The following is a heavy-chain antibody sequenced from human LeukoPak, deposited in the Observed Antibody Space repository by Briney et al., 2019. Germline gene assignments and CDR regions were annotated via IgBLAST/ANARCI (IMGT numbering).Heavy chain of an antibody. D-gene: IGHD2-2*01. Sequence: QSGGSLRLSCTGCGFTFCDYAMSWVREARGEGGEGGGFIRSKTYGGTTEYPASVEGRFTISRDDSKSIAYLQMSSLKTDDTAVYYCTRECCSSPSCSNWFDPWGQGTLVTVS. CDR1: GFTFCDYA. J-gene: IGHJ5*02. V-gene: IGHV3-49*04. CDR2: IRSKTYGGTT. CDR3: TRECCSSPSCSNWFDP.